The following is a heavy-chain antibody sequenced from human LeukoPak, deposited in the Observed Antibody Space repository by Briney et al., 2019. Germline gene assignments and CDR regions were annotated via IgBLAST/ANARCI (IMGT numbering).Heavy chain of an antibody. V-gene: IGHV4-39*07. CDR2: VHYDGRT. D-gene: IGHD6-25*01. CDR3: ARVVTAAGLDL. Sequence: KPSETLSLTCTVSGGPISGSRTWGWVRQPPGKGLEWIGNVHYDGRTASNPSLKSRVTMSLDTSTNQFSLKMNSVTATDTALYYCARVVTAAGLDLWGPGILVTISS. J-gene: IGHJ5*02. CDR1: GGPISGSRT.